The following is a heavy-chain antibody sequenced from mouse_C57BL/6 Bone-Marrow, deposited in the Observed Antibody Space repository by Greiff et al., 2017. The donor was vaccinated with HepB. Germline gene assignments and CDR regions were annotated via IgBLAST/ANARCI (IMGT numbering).Heavy chain of an antibody. CDR1: GYTFTDHT. CDR3: ARSYYYGSSYENYFDY. Sequence: QVQLQQSDAELVKPGASVKISCKVSGYTFTDHTIHWMKQRPEQGLEWIGYIYPRDGSTKYNEKFKGKATLTADKSSSTAYMQLNSLTSEDSAVYFCARSYYYGSSYENYFDYWGQGTTLTVSS. D-gene: IGHD1-1*01. V-gene: IGHV1-78*01. CDR2: IYPRDGST. J-gene: IGHJ2*01.